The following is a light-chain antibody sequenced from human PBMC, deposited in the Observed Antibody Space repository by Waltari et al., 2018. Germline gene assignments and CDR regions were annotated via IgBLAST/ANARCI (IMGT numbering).Light chain of an antibody. CDR3: QQSYSTPRT. Sequence: DIQMTQSPSSLSASVGDRVTITCRASQRISSYLNWYQQKPGKAPKLLIYAASSLQCGVPSRFSGSGSGTDVTLTISSLQPEDFATYYCQQSYSTPRTFGQGTKVEIK. J-gene: IGKJ1*01. V-gene: IGKV1-39*01. CDR2: AAS. CDR1: QRISSY.